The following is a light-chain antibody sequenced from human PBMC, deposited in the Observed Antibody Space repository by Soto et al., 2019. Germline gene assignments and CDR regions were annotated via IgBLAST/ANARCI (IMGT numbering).Light chain of an antibody. J-gene: IGLJ1*01. V-gene: IGLV1-40*01. CDR3: QSYDSSLSGFV. CDR2: TNS. CDR1: SSNIGAGYD. Sequence: QPVLTQPPSVSGAPGQRVTISCTGSSSNIGAGYDVHWYQQLPGTAPKLLVHTNSNRPSGVPDRFSGSKSGTSASLAITGLQAEDEADYYCQSYDSSLSGFVFGTGTKLTVL.